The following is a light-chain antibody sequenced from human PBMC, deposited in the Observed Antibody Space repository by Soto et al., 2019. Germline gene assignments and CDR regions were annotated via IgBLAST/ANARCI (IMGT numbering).Light chain of an antibody. V-gene: IGKV3-15*01. J-gene: IGKJ1*01. Sequence: EIVMTQSPATLSVSPGERATLSCRASQSVSSNLAWYQQKPGQAPRLLIYGASTRATGIPARFSGSGSGTEFTRTISSLQSEDFAVYYCQQYNNWPPWPFGQGTKVEIK. CDR1: QSVSSN. CDR3: QQYNNWPPWP. CDR2: GAS.